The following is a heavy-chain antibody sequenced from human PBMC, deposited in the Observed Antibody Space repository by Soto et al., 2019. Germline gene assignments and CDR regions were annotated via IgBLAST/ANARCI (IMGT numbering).Heavy chain of an antibody. V-gene: IGHV3-30*18. CDR1: GFTFSGYG. Sequence: QVPLVESGGGVVQLGGSRRLACAASGFTFSGYGRHWVRQAQVMGLEWVAVMSHDGRSNFYADSVKGRFTISRDNSKNTLYLEMNSLRFEDTAVYYCAKERVVRGVTDYWGQGTLVTVSS. CDR2: MSHDGRSN. CDR3: AKERVVRGVTDY. J-gene: IGHJ4*02. D-gene: IGHD3-10*01.